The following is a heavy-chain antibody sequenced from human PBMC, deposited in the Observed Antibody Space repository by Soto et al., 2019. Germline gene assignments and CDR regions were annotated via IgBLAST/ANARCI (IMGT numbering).Heavy chain of an antibody. CDR1: GGSISSYY. V-gene: IGHV4-59*08. J-gene: IGHJ4*02. CDR2: IYYSGST. Sequence: QVQLQESGPGLVKPSETLSLTCTVSGGSISSYYWSWIRQPPGKGLEWIGYIYYSGSTNYNPSLXGXSXKPXATAKIQWSLKLSSVTAADTAVYYCASRYGYYSDYRGQGTLVTVSS. CDR3: ASRYGYYSDY. D-gene: IGHD3-9*01.